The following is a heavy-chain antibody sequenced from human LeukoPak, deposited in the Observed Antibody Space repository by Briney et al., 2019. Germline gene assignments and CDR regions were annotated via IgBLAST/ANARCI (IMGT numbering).Heavy chain of an antibody. Sequence: ASVKVSCKAPGGTFSSYAISWVRQAPGQGLEWMGGIIPIFGTANYAQKFQGRVTITTDESTSTAYMELSSLRSEDTAVYYCARTGYYYDSSGYLYYFDYWGQGTLVTVSS. CDR1: GGTFSSYA. CDR2: IIPIFGTA. D-gene: IGHD3-22*01. V-gene: IGHV1-69*05. J-gene: IGHJ4*02. CDR3: ARTGYYYDSSGYLYYFDY.